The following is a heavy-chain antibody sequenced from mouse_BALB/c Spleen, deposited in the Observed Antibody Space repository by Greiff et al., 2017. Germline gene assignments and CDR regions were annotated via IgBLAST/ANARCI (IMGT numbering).Heavy chain of an antibody. Sequence: QVQLQQSGAELARPGASVKMSCKASGYTFTSYTMHWVQQRPGQGLEWIGYINPSSGYTNYNQKFKDKATLTADKSSSTAYMQLSSLTSEDSAVYYCARRGLGTRSYFDYWGQGTTLTVSS. CDR1: GYTFTSYT. D-gene: IGHD4-1*01. CDR3: ARRGLGTRSYFDY. V-gene: IGHV1-4*01. J-gene: IGHJ2*01. CDR2: INPSSGYT.